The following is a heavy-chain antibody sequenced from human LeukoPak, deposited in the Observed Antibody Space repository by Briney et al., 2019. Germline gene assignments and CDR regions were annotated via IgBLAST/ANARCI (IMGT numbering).Heavy chain of an antibody. D-gene: IGHD1-26*01. CDR1: GFTFSSYS. V-gene: IGHV3-21*01. CDR2: ISSSSSYI. Sequence: PGGSLRLSCAASGFTFSSYSMNWVRQDPGKGLEWVSSISSSSSYIYYADSVKGRFTISRDNAKNSLYLQVNSLRAEDTAVYYCASEYGSFDYWGQGTLVTVSS. CDR3: ASEYGSFDY. J-gene: IGHJ4*02.